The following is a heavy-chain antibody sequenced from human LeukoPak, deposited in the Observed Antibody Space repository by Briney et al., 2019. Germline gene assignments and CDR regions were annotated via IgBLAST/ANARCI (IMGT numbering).Heavy chain of an antibody. J-gene: IGHJ4*02. CDR2: ISVYNGHT. Sequence: GASVKVSCKASGYSFTTYGISWVRQAPGQGLEWMGWISVYNGHTNYAQNLQGRVTVTTDTSTSTAYMELRSLRSDDTAIYYCAKPAQYSSAWFTGSFDYWGQGTLVTVSS. CDR3: AKPAQYSSAWFTGSFDY. V-gene: IGHV1-18*01. D-gene: IGHD6-13*01. CDR1: GYSFTTYG.